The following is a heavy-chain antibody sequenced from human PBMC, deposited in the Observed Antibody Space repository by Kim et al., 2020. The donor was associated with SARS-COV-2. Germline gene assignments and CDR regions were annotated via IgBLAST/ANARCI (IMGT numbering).Heavy chain of an antibody. V-gene: IGHV3-66*01. Sequence: VKGRFTIARDNSKNTLYLQMNSLRAEDTAVYYCARVRGYYGRGDVRWFDPWGQGTLVTVSS. J-gene: IGHJ5*02. CDR3: ARVRGYYGRGDVRWFDP. D-gene: IGHD3-10*01.